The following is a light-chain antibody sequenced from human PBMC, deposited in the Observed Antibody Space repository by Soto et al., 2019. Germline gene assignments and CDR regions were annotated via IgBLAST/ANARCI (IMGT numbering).Light chain of an antibody. CDR1: QSVLYSSNNKNY. CDR2: WAS. V-gene: IGKV4-1*01. CDR3: QQYYSTPIT. Sequence: DIVMTQSPDSLAVSLGERATINCKSSQSVLYSSNNKNYLAWYPQKPGQPPKLLIYWASTRESGVPDRFSGSGSWTDFTLTISSLQAEDVAVYYCQQYYSTPITVGQGTRLEIK. J-gene: IGKJ5*01.